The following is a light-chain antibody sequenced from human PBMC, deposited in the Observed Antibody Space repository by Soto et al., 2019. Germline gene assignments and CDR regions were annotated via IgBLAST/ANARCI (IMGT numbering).Light chain of an antibody. V-gene: IGKV1-27*01. Sequence: DIQMTQSPSSLSASVGDRVTITCRASQGISNHLVWYQQKPGKVPKLLIYAASTLQSGVPSRFSGSGSGTDFTLTISSLQPEDVATSYCQKYDSAPPGYTFGQGTKLEIK. CDR2: AAS. J-gene: IGKJ2*01. CDR3: QKYDSAPPGYT. CDR1: QGISNH.